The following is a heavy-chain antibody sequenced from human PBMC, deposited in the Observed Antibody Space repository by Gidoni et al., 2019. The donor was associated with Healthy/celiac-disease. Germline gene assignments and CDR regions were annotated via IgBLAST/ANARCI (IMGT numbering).Heavy chain of an antibody. CDR1: GFTFSSYS. V-gene: IGHV3-21*01. D-gene: IGHD3-10*01. J-gene: IGHJ4*02. CDR2: ISSSSSYI. Sequence: EVQLVESGGGLVKPGGSLSFSCAASGFTFSSYSMNWVRQAPGKGLGWVSSISSSSSYIYYADSVKGRFNISRDNAKNSLYLKMNSLRAEDTAVYYGASTGSGDYWGQGTLVTVSS. CDR3: ASTGSGDY.